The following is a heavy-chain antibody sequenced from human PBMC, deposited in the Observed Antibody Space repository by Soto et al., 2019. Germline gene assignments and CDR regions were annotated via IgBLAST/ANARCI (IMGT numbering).Heavy chain of an antibody. CDR3: ASTWSGYYYFDS. CDR1: GFTFSSYG. J-gene: IGHJ4*02. CDR2: ISYDGSNR. V-gene: IGHV3-30*03. Sequence: QVQLVESGGGVVQPGGSLRLSCAASGFTFSSYGMHWVRQAPGKGLEWVAVISYDGSNRYYGDSVKGRFTISRDNSKNTLYLQRNSLRAEDTAVYCCASTWSGYYYFDSWGQGTLVTGS. D-gene: IGHD3-3*01.